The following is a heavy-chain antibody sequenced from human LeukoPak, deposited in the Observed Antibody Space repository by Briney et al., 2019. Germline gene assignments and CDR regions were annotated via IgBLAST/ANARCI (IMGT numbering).Heavy chain of an antibody. J-gene: IGHJ4*02. Sequence: SETLSLTCTVSGDSIINYYWTWIRQPPGKGLEWIGYIYNSGSAIYNPSLKSRVTISVDTSKNQFSLKLSSMTAADTAVYYCARRRVLPPAYYFGYWGQGTLVTVSS. CDR2: IYNSGSA. V-gene: IGHV4-59*01. D-gene: IGHD2/OR15-2a*01. CDR3: ARRRVLPPAYYFGY. CDR1: GDSIINYY.